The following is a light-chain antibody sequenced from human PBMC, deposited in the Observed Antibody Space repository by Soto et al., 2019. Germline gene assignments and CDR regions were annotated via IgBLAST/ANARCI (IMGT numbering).Light chain of an antibody. CDR1: QSVSSSY. CDR2: GAS. CDR3: LQYGRSPQAWT. V-gene: IGKV3-20*01. Sequence: EIVLTQSPGTLSLSPGERATLSCRASQSVSSSYLAWYQQKPGQAPRLLIYGASSRATGIPDRFSGSGSGTDFTLTISRLEPEYFAVYYCLQYGRSPQAWTCGQGTKVEIK. J-gene: IGKJ1*01.